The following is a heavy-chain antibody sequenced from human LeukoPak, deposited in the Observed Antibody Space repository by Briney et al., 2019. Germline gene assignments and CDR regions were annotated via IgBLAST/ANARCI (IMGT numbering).Heavy chain of an antibody. V-gene: IGHV1-69*13. J-gene: IGHJ4*02. CDR2: IIPIFGTA. Sequence: ASVKVSCKASVYTFTGYYMHWVRQAPGQGLEWMGGIIPIFGTANYAQKFQGRVTITADESTSTAYMELSSLRSEDTAVYYCARGVRWTLKTVIDYSGQGTLVTVSS. CDR3: ARGVRWTLKTVIDY. D-gene: IGHD3/OR15-3a*01. CDR1: VYTFTGYY.